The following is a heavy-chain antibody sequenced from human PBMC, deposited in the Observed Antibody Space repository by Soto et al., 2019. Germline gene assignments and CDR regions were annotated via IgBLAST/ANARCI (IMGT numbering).Heavy chain of an antibody. CDR2: INPYNGHT. Sequence: ASVKVSCKASGYTFSSFGISWVRQAPGQGPEWVGWINPYNGHTDSAQSLQGRVTVSTDTSTSTAYMELRSLRADDTAVYYCARPSGYGHGWGDLGYDPFDIWGQVTMVTVSS. J-gene: IGHJ3*02. CDR1: GYTFSSFG. CDR3: ARPSGYGHGWGDLGYDPFDI. V-gene: IGHV1-18*01. D-gene: IGHD5-18*01.